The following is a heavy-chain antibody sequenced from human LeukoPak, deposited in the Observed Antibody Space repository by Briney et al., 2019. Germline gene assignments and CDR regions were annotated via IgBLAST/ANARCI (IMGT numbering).Heavy chain of an antibody. CDR3: ARDPGSSTSSYYYGMDV. V-gene: IGHV1-2*02. J-gene: IGHJ6*02. CDR2: INPNSGGT. D-gene: IGHD2-2*01. Sequence: GASVKVSCEASGYTFTGYYMHWVRQAPGQGLEWMGWINPNSGGTNYAQKFQGRVTMTRDTSISTAYMELSRLRSDDTAVYYCARDPGSSTSSYYYGMDVWGQGTTVTVSS. CDR1: GYTFTGYY.